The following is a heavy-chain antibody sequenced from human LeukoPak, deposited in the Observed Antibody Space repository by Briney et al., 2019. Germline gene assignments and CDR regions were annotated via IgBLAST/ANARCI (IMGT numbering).Heavy chain of an antibody. V-gene: IGHV1-2*02. CDR3: ARGSYSGYDAKIDY. D-gene: IGHD5-12*01. Sequence: ASVKVSCKASGYTFTGYYMHWVQQAPGQGLEWMGWINPNSGGTNYAQKFQGRVTMTRDTSISTAYMELSRLRSDDTAVYYCARGSYSGYDAKIDYWGQGTLVTVSS. CDR2: INPNSGGT. J-gene: IGHJ4*02. CDR1: GYTFTGYY.